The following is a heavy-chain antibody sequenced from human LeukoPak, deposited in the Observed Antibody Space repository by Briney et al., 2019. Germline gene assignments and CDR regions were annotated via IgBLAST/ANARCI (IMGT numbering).Heavy chain of an antibody. CDR2: IYNSGST. J-gene: IGHJ6*02. V-gene: IGHV4-59*01. CDR3: AREQSDYYGMDV. CDR1: GGSISSYY. Sequence: PSETLSLTCTVSGGSISSYYWSWIRQPPGKGLEWIGYIYNSGSTNYNPSLKNRVTISVDTSKNQFSLKLSSVTAADTAVYYCAREQSDYYGMDVWGQGTTVTVSS. D-gene: IGHD6-19*01.